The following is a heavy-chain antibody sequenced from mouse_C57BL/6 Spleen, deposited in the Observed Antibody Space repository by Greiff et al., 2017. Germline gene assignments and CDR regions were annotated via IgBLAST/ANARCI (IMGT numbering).Heavy chain of an antibody. J-gene: IGHJ1*03. CDR2: IYPRDGST. Sequence: VQLVESGPELVKPGASVKLSCKASGYTFTSYDINWVKQRPGQGLEGIGWIYPRDGSTKYNEKFKGKATLTVDTSSSTAYMELHSLTSEDSAVYFCARSDGSSAYWYFDVWGTGTTVTVSS. CDR3: ARSDGSSAYWYFDV. CDR1: GYTFTSYD. D-gene: IGHD1-1*01. V-gene: IGHV1-85*01.